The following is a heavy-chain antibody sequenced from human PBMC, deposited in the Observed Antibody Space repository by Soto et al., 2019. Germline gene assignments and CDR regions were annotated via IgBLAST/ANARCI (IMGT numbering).Heavy chain of an antibody. V-gene: IGHV4-31*03. CDR3: ARDSANCSGTSCPRYYFDY. J-gene: IGHJ4*02. D-gene: IGHD2-2*01. CDR1: GGSISSGGYY. Sequence: SETLSLTCTVSGGSISSGGYYWSWIRQHPGKGLEWIGYIYYSGSTYYNPSLKSRVTISVDTSKNQFSPKLSSVTAADTAVYYCARDSANCSGTSCPRYYFDYWGQGTLVTVSS. CDR2: IYYSGST.